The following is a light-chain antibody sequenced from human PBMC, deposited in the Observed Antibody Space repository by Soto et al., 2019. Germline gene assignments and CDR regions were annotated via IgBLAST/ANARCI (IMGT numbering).Light chain of an antibody. CDR2: GAF. CDR1: PSVTNY. Sequence: EIVWAQSPATLSLSPGERATLSCSARPSVTNYLAGYQQKPGQPPRLLIYGAFNRAAGIPARFSGSGSGTDFTLTISSLEPEDSAVYYCQQRNIWPPVTFGQGTRLEIK. J-gene: IGKJ5*01. V-gene: IGKV3-11*01. CDR3: QQRNIWPPVT.